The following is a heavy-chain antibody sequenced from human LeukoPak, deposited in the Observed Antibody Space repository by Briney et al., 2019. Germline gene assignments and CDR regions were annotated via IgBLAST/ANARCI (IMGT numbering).Heavy chain of an antibody. V-gene: IGHV3-21*01. J-gene: IGHJ6*02. CDR3: ARDSRVPFFVRTDYYYYGMDV. Sequence: KPGGSLRLSCAASGFTFSSYSMNWVRQAPGKGLEWVSSISSSSSYIYYADSVKGRFTISRDNAKNSLYLQMNSLRAEDTAVYYCARDSRVPFFVRTDYYYYGMDVWGQGTTVTVSS. D-gene: IGHD6-6*01. CDR1: GFTFSSYS. CDR2: ISSSSSYI.